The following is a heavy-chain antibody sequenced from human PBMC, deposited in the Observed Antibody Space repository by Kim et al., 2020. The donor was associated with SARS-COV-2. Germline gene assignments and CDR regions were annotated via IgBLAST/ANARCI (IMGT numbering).Heavy chain of an antibody. Sequence: GGSLRLSCAASGFTFSDSAMYWVRQASGKGLEWVGRIRSKANSNATAYDVSVKGRFIISRADSKHTAYLQMNSLKTEDTAIYYCTRVPPYSNSWLDALDIWGQGTMVTVSS. CDR1: GFTFSDSA. CDR2: IRSKANSNAT. CDR3: TRVPPYSNSWLDALDI. J-gene: IGHJ3*02. D-gene: IGHD6-13*01. V-gene: IGHV3-73*01.